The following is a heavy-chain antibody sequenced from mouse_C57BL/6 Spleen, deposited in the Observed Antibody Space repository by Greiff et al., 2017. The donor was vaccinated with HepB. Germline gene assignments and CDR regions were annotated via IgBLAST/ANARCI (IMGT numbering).Heavy chain of an antibody. D-gene: IGHD2-4*01. CDR2: IHPNSGST. CDR1: GYTFTSYW. CDR3: ARDDYDYDYYAMDY. Sequence: QVQLQQPGAELVKPGASVKLSCKASGYTFTSYWMHWVKQRPGQGLEWIGMIHPNSGSTNYNEKFKSKATLTVDKSSSTAYMQLSSLTSEDSAVYYCARDDYDYDYYAMDYWGQGTSVTVSS. V-gene: IGHV1-64*01. J-gene: IGHJ4*01.